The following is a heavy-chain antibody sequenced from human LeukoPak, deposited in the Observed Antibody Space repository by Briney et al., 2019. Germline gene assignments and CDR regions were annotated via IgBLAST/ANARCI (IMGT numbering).Heavy chain of an antibody. CDR2: ISSGSYTI. J-gene: IGHJ4*02. CDR1: GFTFSSYE. Sequence: GGSLRLSCAASGFTFSSYEMTWVRQAQGKGLEWISYISSGSYTIYYSDSVSGRFTISRDNAKNSLYLQMNSLRAEDTAVYYCARVTDYGCNFVYWGQGTLVTVSP. CDR3: ARVTDYGCNFVY. V-gene: IGHV3-48*03. D-gene: IGHD4-23*01.